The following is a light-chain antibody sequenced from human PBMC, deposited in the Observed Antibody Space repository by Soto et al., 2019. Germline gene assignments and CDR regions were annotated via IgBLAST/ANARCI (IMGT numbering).Light chain of an antibody. CDR3: SSARSYIHVV. Sequence: QSALTQPASVSGSPGQSITISCTGTSSYVGSDNLVSWFQQHPGKAPKLMIYEVNKRPSGVSNRFSGSKSGNTASLTISGLQAEDAADYYCSSARSYIHVVFGGGTQLTVL. V-gene: IGLV2-23*02. J-gene: IGLJ7*01. CDR2: EVN. CDR1: SSYVGSDNL.